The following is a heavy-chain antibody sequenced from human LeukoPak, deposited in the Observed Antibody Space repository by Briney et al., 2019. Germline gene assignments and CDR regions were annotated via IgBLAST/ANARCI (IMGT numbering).Heavy chain of an antibody. CDR1: GYTFTSYD. CDR2: MNPNSDNT. Sequence: ASVKFSCKASGYTFTSYDINWVRQATGQGPEWMGWMNPNSDNTGYAQNFQGRVTITWNTSISTAFMELSSLSSEDTAVYYCARGPSGSWSSRVRYMDVWGKGTTVTVSS. V-gene: IGHV1-8*03. D-gene: IGHD6-13*01. J-gene: IGHJ6*03. CDR3: ARGPSGSWSSRVRYMDV.